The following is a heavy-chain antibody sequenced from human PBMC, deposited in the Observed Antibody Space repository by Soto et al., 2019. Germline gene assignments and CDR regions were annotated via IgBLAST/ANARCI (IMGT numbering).Heavy chain of an antibody. CDR3: AKALIYYYYGMDV. J-gene: IGHJ6*02. CDR2: ISWNSGSI. CDR1: GFTFDDYA. Sequence: PGGSLRLSCAASGFTFDDYAMHWVRQAPGKGLEWVSGISWNSGSIGYADSVKGRFTISRDNAKNSLYLQMNSLRAEDTALYYCAKALIYYYYGMDVWGQGTTVTVSS. V-gene: IGHV3-9*01.